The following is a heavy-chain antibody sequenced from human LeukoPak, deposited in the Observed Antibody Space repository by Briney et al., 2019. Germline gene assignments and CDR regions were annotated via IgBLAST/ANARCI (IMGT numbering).Heavy chain of an antibody. J-gene: IGHJ6*03. CDR3: ATHSPEWRYSGYYNYYYMDV. V-gene: IGHV1-58*02. Sequence: GTSVKVSCKASGFTFTSSAMQWVRQARGQRLEWIGWIVVGSGNTNYAQKFQERVTITRDMSTSTAYMELSSLRSEDTAVYFCATHSPEWRYSGYYNYYYMDVWGEGTTVTVSS. CDR1: GFTFTSSA. CDR2: IVVGSGNT. D-gene: IGHD5-12*01.